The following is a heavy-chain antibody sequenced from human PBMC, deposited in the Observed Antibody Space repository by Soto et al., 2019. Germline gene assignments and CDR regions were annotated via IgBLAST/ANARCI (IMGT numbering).Heavy chain of an antibody. CDR3: ARDRAHFYESSGRLDL. D-gene: IGHD3-22*01. CDR2: ISYSGST. J-gene: IGHJ4*02. V-gene: IGHV4-30-4*01. CDR1: GDSMNNGDYF. Sequence: SGTLSLTCSVSGDSMNNGDYFWTWIRQTPGKGLQWIRYISYSGSTFYNPSLKTRLAMSVDTSKNQFSVRLRSVTAADTAVYYCARDRAHFYESSGRLDLWGQGMLVTVSS.